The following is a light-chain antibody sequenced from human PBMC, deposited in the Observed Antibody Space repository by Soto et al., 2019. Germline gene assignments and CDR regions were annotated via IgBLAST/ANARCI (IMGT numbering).Light chain of an antibody. CDR3: QQYGSSLWT. CDR1: QSVSDY. CDR2: GAS. V-gene: IGKV3-20*01. Sequence: EIVMTQSPATLSLSPGERATLSCRASQSVSDYLAWFQQKFGQAPRLLIYGASSRATGIPDRFSGSGSGTDFTLTISRLEPEDFAVYYCQQYGSSLWTFGQGTKVDI. J-gene: IGKJ1*01.